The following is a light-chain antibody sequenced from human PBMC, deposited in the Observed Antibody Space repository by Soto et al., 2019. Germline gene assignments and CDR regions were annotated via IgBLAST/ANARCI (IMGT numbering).Light chain of an antibody. J-gene: IGLJ3*02. CDR3: QSYDSSLSGWV. CDR1: TSNIGAGHD. V-gene: IGLV1-40*01. Sequence: QAVLTQPPSVSGAPGHRVTISCTGSTSNIGAGHDVHWYQQLPGTAPQLLIYGNTNRPSGVPDRYSGSKSGTSASLAITGLQDEDEADYYCQSYDSSLSGWVFGGGTKLTVL. CDR2: GNT.